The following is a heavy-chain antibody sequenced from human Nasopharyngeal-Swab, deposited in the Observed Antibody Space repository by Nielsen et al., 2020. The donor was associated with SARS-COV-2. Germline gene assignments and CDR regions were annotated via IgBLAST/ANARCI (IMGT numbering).Heavy chain of an antibody. CDR3: ARDKYYDFWSGSNEGWYFDL. Sequence: GESLKISCAASGFTFSSYAMSWVRQAPGKGLEWVSVFYRGGSTYYADSVKDRFTISRDTSKNTLYLQMNSLRAEDTAVYYCARDKYYDFWSGSNEGWYFDLWGRGTLVTVSS. D-gene: IGHD3-3*01. CDR2: FYRGGST. CDR1: GFTFSSYA. V-gene: IGHV3-53*01. J-gene: IGHJ2*01.